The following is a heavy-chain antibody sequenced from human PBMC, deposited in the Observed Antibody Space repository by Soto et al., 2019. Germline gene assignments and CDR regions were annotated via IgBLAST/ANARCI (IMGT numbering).Heavy chain of an antibody. D-gene: IGHD2-15*01. J-gene: IGHJ6*02. V-gene: IGHV1-2*04. CDR2: INPNSGGT. CDR1: GYTFTGYY. CDR3: ARCRPHYYYGTDV. Sequence: QVQLVQSGAEVKKPGASVKVSCKASGYTFTGYYMHWVRQAPGQGLEWMGWINPNSGGTNYAQKFQGWVTMTRDTSIRTAYMEMSMLRSDDTAVYYCARCRPHYYYGTDVWVVRTTVTVAS.